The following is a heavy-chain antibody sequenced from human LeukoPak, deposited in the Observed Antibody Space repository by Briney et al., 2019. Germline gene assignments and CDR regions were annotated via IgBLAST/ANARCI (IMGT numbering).Heavy chain of an antibody. CDR1: GFTVSSNY. V-gene: IGHV3-66*01. CDR3: ARDGGYRGYDADC. CDR2: IYSGGST. D-gene: IGHD5-12*01. Sequence: GGSLRLSCAASGFTVSSNYMSWVRQAPEKGLEWVSVIYSGGSTFYADSVKGRFTISRENAQNSLFLQMNSLRAEDTAVYYCARDGGYRGYDADCWGQGTLVTVSS. J-gene: IGHJ4*02.